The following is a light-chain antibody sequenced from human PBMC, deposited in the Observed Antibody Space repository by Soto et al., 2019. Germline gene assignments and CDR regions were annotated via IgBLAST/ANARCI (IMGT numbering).Light chain of an antibody. V-gene: IGKV3-15*01. CDR3: QQYNDWPLT. Sequence: EKVMTQSPAALSVSPGERATLSCRSSQSVNSNLAWYQRKPGQAPRLLLYGASTRATGIPARFSGSWSGTEFTLTISSLQSEDSPVYYCQQYNDWPLTFGGGTKVEIK. CDR1: QSVNSN. J-gene: IGKJ4*01. CDR2: GAS.